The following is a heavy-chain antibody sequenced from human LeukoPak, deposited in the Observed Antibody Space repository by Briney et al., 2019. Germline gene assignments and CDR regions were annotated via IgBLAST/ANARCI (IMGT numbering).Heavy chain of an antibody. V-gene: IGHV3-21*01. D-gene: IGHD3-10*01. CDR2: ISSSSSYI. J-gene: IGHJ6*02. Sequence: GGSLRLSCAASGFTFSSYSMNWVRQAPGKGLEWVSSISSSSSYIYYADSVKGRFTISRDNAKNSLYLQMNSLRAEDTAVYYCAREGGTYDSGSYHGMDVWGQGTTVTVSS. CDR3: AREGGTYDSGSYHGMDV. CDR1: GFTFSSYS.